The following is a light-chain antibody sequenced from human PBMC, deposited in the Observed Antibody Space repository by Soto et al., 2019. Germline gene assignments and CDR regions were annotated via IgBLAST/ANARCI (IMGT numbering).Light chain of an antibody. Sequence: QSVLTQPPSASGSPGQPVAISCTGTACDIGGYTFVPWYQQHPGKAPKLLIYDANNRPSGVPDRFSGSKSGNTASLTVSGLQAEDEADYYCSAHGGTNPYVFGTGTKVTVL. CDR2: DAN. CDR3: SAHGGTNPYV. V-gene: IGLV2-8*01. J-gene: IGLJ1*01. CDR1: ACDIGGYTF.